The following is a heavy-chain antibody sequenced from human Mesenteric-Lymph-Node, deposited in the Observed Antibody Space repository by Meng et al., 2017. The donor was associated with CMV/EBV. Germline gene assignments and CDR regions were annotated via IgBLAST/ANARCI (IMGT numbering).Heavy chain of an antibody. D-gene: IGHD3-3*01. V-gene: IGHV3-33*06. Sequence: GESLKISCAASGFTFSSYGMHWVRQAPGKGLEWVAIIWYDGSNKYYADSVKGRFTISRDNSRNTLYLLMNSLRAEDTAVYYCAKGDWSGIDYWGQGTLVTVSS. CDR1: GFTFSSYG. J-gene: IGHJ4*02. CDR3: AKGDWSGIDY. CDR2: IWYDGSNK.